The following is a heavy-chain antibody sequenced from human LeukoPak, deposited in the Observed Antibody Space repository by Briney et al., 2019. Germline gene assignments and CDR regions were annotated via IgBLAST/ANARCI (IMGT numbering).Heavy chain of an antibody. V-gene: IGHV1-69*06. CDR2: IIPIFGTA. Sequence: SVKVSCKASGGTFSSYAISWVRQASEQGLEWMGGIIPIFGTANYAQKFQGRVTITADKSTSTAYMELSSLRSEDTAVYYCARDGYSYGRDAFDIWGQGTMVTVSS. CDR1: GGTFSSYA. J-gene: IGHJ3*02. D-gene: IGHD5-18*01. CDR3: ARDGYSYGRDAFDI.